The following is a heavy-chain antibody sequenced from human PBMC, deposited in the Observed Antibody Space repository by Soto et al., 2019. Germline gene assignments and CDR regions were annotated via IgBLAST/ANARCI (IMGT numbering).Heavy chain of an antibody. J-gene: IGHJ6*02. CDR2: INPSGGST. D-gene: IGHD3-22*01. V-gene: IGHV1-46*01. CDR1: GYTFTSYY. CDR3: ARDRDYYDSSGYYYVYYGMDV. Sequence: ASVKVSCKASGYTFTSYYMHWVRQAPGQGLEWMGIINPSGGSTSYAQKFQGRVTMTRDTSTSTVYMELSSLRSEDTAVYYCARDRDYYDSSGYYYVYYGMDVWGQGTTVTVSS.